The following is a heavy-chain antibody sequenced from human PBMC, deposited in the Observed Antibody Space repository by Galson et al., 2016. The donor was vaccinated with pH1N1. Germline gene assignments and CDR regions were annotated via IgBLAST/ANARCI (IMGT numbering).Heavy chain of an antibody. J-gene: IGHJ2*01. CDR2: IIPIFGTS. CDR1: GGTFSSSG. Sequence: SVKVSCKASGGTFSSSGINWVRQAPGQGLEWMGGIIPIFGTSKYAQKFQGRVTTTADESTTTAYMELSRLISEDTAVYYCAREDYYDTDLSDWYFDLWGRGTLVTVSS. V-gene: IGHV1-69*13. D-gene: IGHD3-22*01. CDR3: AREDYYDTDLSDWYFDL.